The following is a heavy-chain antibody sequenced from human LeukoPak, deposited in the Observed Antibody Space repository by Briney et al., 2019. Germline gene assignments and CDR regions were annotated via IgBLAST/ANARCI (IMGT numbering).Heavy chain of an antibody. D-gene: IGHD5-18*01. CDR2: LGTSGSP. CDR3: ARTRDTALNYFDV. Sequence: KPSETLSLTCSVSSGSIIRYHWSWIRQPAGKGLEWIGRLGTSGSPNYNPSPKSRVTMSVDTSKNQLSLKLSSVTGADTAVYYCARTRDTALNYFDVWGRGTLVTVSS. V-gene: IGHV4-4*07. J-gene: IGHJ2*01. CDR1: SGSIIRYH.